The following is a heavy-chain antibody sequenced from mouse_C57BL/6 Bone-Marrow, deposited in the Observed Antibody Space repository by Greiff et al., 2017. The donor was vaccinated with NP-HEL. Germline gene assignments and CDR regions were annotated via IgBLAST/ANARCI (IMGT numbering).Heavy chain of an antibody. Sequence: QVQLQQSGAELMKPGASVKLSCKATGYTFTGYWIEWVKQRPGHGLEWIGAILPGSGSTNYNAKFKGKATFTADTSSNTAYMQLSSLTTEDSAIYYCAMYYSWNYLDYWGQGTTRTVAA. J-gene: IGHJ2*01. CDR3: AMYYSWNYLDY. D-gene: IGHD2-12*01. CDR2: ILPGSGST. CDR1: GYTFTGYW. V-gene: IGHV1-9*01.